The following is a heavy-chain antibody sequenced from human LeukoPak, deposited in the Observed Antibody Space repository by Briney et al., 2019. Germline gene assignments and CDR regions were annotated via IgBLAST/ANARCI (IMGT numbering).Heavy chain of an antibody. J-gene: IGHJ3*02. CDR2: FTTYNGNT. D-gene: IGHD3-22*01. V-gene: IGHV1-18*01. CDR3: ASEYKYDSSGANAFDI. CDR1: GYTFTDFG. Sequence: ASVKVPCKTSGYTFTDFGINWVRQAPGQGLEWMGRFTTYNGNTNYAQKFQGRVTMTTDTSTTTAYLEVTSLRSADTAVYYCASEYKYDSSGANAFDIWGQGTMVTVSS.